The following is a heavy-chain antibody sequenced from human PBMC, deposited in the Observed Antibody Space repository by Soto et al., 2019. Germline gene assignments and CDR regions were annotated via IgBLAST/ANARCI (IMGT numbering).Heavy chain of an antibody. D-gene: IGHD2-15*01. Sequence: QVQLVQSGDEVRKPGSSVKVSCKASGYIFVNYGMAWVRQAPGEGLEWMGWISPYSGNTHYASKVQSRRTMTTDTTTRTAYMDQGSLPSADPAADYFAMEDNCVTPSPQDFWGQGTPVTVSS. CDR1: GYIFVNYG. J-gene: IGHJ4*02. CDR3: AMEDNCVTPSPQDF. CDR2: ISPYSGNT. V-gene: IGHV1-18*01.